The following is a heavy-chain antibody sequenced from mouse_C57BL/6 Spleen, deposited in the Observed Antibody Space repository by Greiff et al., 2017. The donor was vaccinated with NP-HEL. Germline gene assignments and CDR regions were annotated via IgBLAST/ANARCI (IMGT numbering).Heavy chain of an antibody. J-gene: IGHJ4*01. CDR2: IYPRSGNT. Sequence: VQLQQSGAELARPGASVKLSCKASGYTFTSYGISWVKQRTGQGLEWIGEIYPRSGNTYYNEKFKGKATLTADKSSSTAYMELRSLTSEDSAVYFCATYGNYDDYAMDYWGQGTSVTVSS. V-gene: IGHV1-81*01. CDR3: ATYGNYDDYAMDY. CDR1: GYTFTSYG. D-gene: IGHD2-1*01.